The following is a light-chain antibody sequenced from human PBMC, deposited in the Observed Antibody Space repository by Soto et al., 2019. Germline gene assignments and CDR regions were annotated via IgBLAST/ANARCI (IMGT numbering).Light chain of an antibody. CDR1: SSDVGRYKL. Sequence: QSVLTQPASVSGSPGQSITISCTRTSSDVGRYKLVSWYQQHPGKAPKLMIYDVTNRPSGVSNRFSGSKSGNTASLTISGLQAEDEAGYYGSSYTTSSTLIFGGGTKLTVL. CDR2: DVT. CDR3: SSYTTSSTLI. V-gene: IGLV2-14*03. J-gene: IGLJ2*01.